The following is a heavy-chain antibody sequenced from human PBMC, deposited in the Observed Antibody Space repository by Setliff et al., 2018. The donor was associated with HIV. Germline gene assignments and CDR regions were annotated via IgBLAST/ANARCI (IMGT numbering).Heavy chain of an antibody. Sequence: LKISCQVSGYNFTSFWIGWVRQMPGKGLEWMGIIYPGDSDTSYSPSFQGQVSISVDKSVSTAYLQWSSLRASDTAMYYCARHAYGCSNGICYMSDYWGQGTLVTVSS. CDR2: IYPGDSDT. V-gene: IGHV5-51*01. D-gene: IGHD2-8*01. CDR1: GYNFTSFW. CDR3: ARHAYGCSNGICYMSDY. J-gene: IGHJ4*02.